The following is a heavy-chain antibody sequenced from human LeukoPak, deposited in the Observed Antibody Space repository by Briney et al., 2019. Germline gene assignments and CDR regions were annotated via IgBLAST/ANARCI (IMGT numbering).Heavy chain of an antibody. CDR2: INPNSGGT. J-gene: IGHJ4*02. Sequence: ASVKVSCKASGYTFTGYYMHWVRQAPGQGLEWMGWINPNSGGTNYAQKFQGRVTMTRDTSISTAYMELSRLRSDDTAVYYCARGTYYYGSGSYSIDYWGQGTLVTVSS. D-gene: IGHD3-10*01. V-gene: IGHV1-2*02. CDR1: GYTFTGYY. CDR3: ARGTYYYGSGSYSIDY.